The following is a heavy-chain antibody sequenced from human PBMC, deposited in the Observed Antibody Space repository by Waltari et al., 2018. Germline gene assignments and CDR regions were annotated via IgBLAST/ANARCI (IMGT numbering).Heavy chain of an antibody. D-gene: IGHD1-26*01. CDR3: ARDNGASDAFDI. CDR1: GFTFSSYE. CDR2: ISSSGSTI. V-gene: IGHV3-48*03. Sequence: EVQLVESGGGLVQPGGSLRLSCAASGFTFSSYEMNWVRQAPGKGLEWVSYISSSGSTIYYADSVKDRFTISRDNAKNSLYLQMNSLRAEDTAVYYCARDNGASDAFDIWGQGTMVTVSS. J-gene: IGHJ3*02.